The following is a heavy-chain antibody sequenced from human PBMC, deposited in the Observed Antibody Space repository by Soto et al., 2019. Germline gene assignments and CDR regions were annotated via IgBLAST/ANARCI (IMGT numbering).Heavy chain of an antibody. Sequence: QVQLVQSGAEVKKPGASIKVSCKASGYTFGIYDINWVRQAAGQGLEWVGWINPNSGKTGYTQEFQGRVTMTRDTSISTAYMELSSLGSQDTAMYYCARNNFQYGFDIWGQGTMVTVSS. D-gene: IGHD1-1*01. CDR2: INPNSGKT. CDR1: GYTFGIYD. J-gene: IGHJ3*02. CDR3: ARNNFQYGFDI. V-gene: IGHV1-8*01.